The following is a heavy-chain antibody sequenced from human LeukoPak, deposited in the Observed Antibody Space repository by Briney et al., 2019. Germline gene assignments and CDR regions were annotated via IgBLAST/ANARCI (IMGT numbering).Heavy chain of an antibody. Sequence: ASVKVSFTASGYTFTSYAMNWVRQAPGQGLEWMGWINTNTGNPTYAQGFTGRFVFSLDTSVSTAYLQISSLKAEDTAVYYCARSYYHFWSDYQYPGDYWGQGTLVTVSS. V-gene: IGHV7-4-1*02. CDR3: ARSYYHFWSDYQYPGDY. D-gene: IGHD3-3*01. CDR1: GYTFTSYA. J-gene: IGHJ4*02. CDR2: INTNTGNP.